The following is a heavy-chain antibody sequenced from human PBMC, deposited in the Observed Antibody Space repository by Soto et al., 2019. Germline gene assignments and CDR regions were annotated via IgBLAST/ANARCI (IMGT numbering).Heavy chain of an antibody. D-gene: IGHD6-19*01. Sequence: PGGSLRLSCAASGFTFSSYAMHWVRQAPGKGLEWVAVISYDGSNKYYADSVKGRFTISRDNSKNTLYLQMNSPRAEDTAVYYCARDTGSWGQGTLVTVSS. J-gene: IGHJ4*02. CDR3: ARDTGS. V-gene: IGHV3-30-3*01. CDR1: GFTFSSYA. CDR2: ISYDGSNK.